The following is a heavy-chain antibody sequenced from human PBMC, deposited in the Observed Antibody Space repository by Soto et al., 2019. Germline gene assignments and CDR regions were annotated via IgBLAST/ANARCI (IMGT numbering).Heavy chain of an antibody. CDR2: IYYSGST. CDR1: GGSISSGDYY. D-gene: IGHD6-13*01. J-gene: IGHJ3*02. Sequence: QVQLQESGPGLVKPSQTLSLTCTVSGGSISSGDYYWSWIRQPPGKGLEWIGYIYYSGSTYYNPSLKSRVTISVDTSKNQFSLKLSSVTAADTAVYYCARVPEWESSSWRDPFDAFDIWGQGTMVTVSS. CDR3: ARVPEWESSSWRDPFDAFDI. V-gene: IGHV4-30-4*01.